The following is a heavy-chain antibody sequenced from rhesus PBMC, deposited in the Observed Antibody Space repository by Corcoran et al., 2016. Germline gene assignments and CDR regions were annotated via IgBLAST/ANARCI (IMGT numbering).Heavy chain of an antibody. D-gene: IGHD6-31*01. Sequence: QLQLQESGPGLVKPSETLSVTCAVSGGSISSSYWSWIRQAPGKGLEWIGYIYGSGSSTNYNPSLKSRGTLSVDTSKNQLSLKLSSVTTADTAVYYCARGSSGHFDYWGQGVLVTVSS. J-gene: IGHJ4*01. CDR3: ARGSSGHFDY. CDR2: IYGSGSST. CDR1: GGSISSSY. V-gene: IGHV4-169*01.